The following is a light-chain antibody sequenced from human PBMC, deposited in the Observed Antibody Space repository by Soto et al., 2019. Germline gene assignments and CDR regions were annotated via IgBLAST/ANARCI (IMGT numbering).Light chain of an antibody. CDR2: AAS. V-gene: IGKV1-39*01. Sequence: DIQMTQSPSSLSASVGDRVTITCRASQTISNYLNWYQQKPGKAPSLLIYAASSLQSGVPSRFSGSRSGTDFTLTISSLQPEDFATYYCQQSYSSPLTFGGGSKVEIK. CDR3: QQSYSSPLT. J-gene: IGKJ4*01. CDR1: QTISNY.